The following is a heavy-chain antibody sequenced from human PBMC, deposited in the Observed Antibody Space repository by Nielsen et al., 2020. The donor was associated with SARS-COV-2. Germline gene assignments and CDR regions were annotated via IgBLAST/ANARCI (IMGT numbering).Heavy chain of an antibody. D-gene: IGHD4-17*01. CDR1: GFTFSIYA. Sequence: GESLKISCPASGFTFSIYAMIWVRQAPGKGLEWVSTVSGSGGTTYSADSVKGRFTISRDNHKNTVSLQLDSLRPDDTAVYFCAKDAFGDYEAGCFHHWGQGTLVTVSS. CDR2: VSGSGGTT. V-gene: IGHV3-23*01. J-gene: IGHJ1*01. CDR3: AKDAFGDYEAGCFHH.